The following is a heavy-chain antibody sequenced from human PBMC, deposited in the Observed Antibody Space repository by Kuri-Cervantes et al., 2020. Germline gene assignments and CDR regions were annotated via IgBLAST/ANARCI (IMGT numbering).Heavy chain of an antibody. J-gene: IGHJ4*02. CDR2: ISYDGSNK. V-gene: IGHV3-30*19. CDR1: GFTFSSYG. D-gene: IGHD6-19*01. Sequence: GESLKISCAASGFTFSSYGMHWVRQAPGKGLEWVAVISYDGSNKYYADSVKGRFTISRDNSKDTLYLQMNSLRAEDTAVYYCAREEQWLVRSPFDYWGQGTLVTVS. CDR3: AREEQWLVRSPFDY.